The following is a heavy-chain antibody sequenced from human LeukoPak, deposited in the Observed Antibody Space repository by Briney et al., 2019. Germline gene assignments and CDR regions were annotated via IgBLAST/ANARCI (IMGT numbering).Heavy chain of an antibody. CDR1: GFTFSSYG. Sequence: GGSLRLSCAASGFTFSSYGMHWVRQAPGKGLEWVAVISYDGSNKYYADSVKGRFTISRDNSKNTLYLQMNSLRAEDTAVYYCAKSDGSGWYSDLDYWGQGTLVTVSS. J-gene: IGHJ4*02. D-gene: IGHD6-19*01. CDR3: AKSDGSGWYSDLDY. CDR2: ISYDGSNK. V-gene: IGHV3-30*18.